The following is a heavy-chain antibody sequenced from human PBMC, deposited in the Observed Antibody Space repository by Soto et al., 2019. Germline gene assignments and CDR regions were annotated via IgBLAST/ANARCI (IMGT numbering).Heavy chain of an antibody. CDR2: ISAYNGNT. D-gene: IGHD2-21*02. CDR3: ARGVTPSDY. J-gene: IGHJ4*02. V-gene: IGHV1-18*01. Sequence: QVQLVQSGAEVKKPGASVKVSCKTSGYTFTNFGLSWGRQAPGQGLEWMGWISAYNGNTNYAQNFQGRGTMTTDTSTRTAYLELRSLRSDDTAVYYCARGVTPSDYWGQGTLVTVSS. CDR1: GYTFTNFG.